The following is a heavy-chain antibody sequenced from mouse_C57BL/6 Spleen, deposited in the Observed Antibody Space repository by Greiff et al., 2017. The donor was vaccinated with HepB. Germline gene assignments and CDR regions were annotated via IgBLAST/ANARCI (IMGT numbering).Heavy chain of an antibody. CDR1: GYAFSSSW. D-gene: IGHD1-1*01. CDR3: ARPSFYYGSGYGFAY. V-gene: IGHV1-82*01. J-gene: IGHJ3*01. CDR2: IYPGDGDT. Sequence: VQLQQSGPELVKPGASVKISCKASGYAFSSSWMNWVKQRPGKGLEWIGRIYPGDGDTNYNGKFKGKATLTADKSSSTAYMQLSSLTSEDSAVYFCARPSFYYGSGYGFAYWGQGTLVTVSA.